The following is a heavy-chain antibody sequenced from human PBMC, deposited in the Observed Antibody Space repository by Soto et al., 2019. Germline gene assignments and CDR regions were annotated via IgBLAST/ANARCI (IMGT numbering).Heavy chain of an antibody. V-gene: IGHV3-33*01. Sequence: QVQLVESGGGVVQPGRSLRLSCAASGFTFSSYGMHWVRQAPAKGLDWVAVIWYDGSNKYYTDSMKGRFTISIDHSMNTLYLQINSLCAEYKSVYSCARDPIRYLAWLEYARGYFDHWGRGTLVTVAS. CDR1: GFTFSSYG. D-gene: IGHD3-9*01. J-gene: IGHJ2*01. CDR2: IWYDGSNK. CDR3: ARDPIRYLAWLEYARGYFDH.